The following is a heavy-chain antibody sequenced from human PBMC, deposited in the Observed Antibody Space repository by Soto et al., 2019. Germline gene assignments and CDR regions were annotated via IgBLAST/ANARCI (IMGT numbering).Heavy chain of an antibody. CDR1: GHTFTTYG. CDR3: AREFRSPHYHGTDNRYHCDL. CDR2: ISAYTGNT. J-gene: IGHJ4*02. D-gene: IGHD3-10*01. V-gene: IGHV1-18*04. Sequence: ASVKVSFKASGHTFTTYGLNWVRQAPGQGPEWMGWISAYTGNTQYAQKFQHRLTLTTDTSAGTAYMELRSLRSDDTAVYYCAREFRSPHYHGTDNRYHCDLWGQGTLVTVSS.